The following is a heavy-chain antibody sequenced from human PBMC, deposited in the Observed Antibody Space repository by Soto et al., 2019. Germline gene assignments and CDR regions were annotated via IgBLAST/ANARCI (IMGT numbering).Heavy chain of an antibody. CDR3: AKEIAVADQFDY. CDR1: GFTFSHYG. V-gene: IGHV3-30*18. Sequence: PVGSLRLSCAASGFTFSHYGIHWVRKAPGNGLEWVAVISSDGTKQYYADSVKGRFTISRDNSKNTLYLQMYSLRTDDTAVYYCAKEIAVADQFDYWGQGALVTVSS. J-gene: IGHJ4*02. CDR2: ISSDGTKQ. D-gene: IGHD6-19*01.